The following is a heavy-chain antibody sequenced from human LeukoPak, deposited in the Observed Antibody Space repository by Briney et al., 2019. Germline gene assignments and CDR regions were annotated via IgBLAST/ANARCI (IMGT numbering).Heavy chain of an antibody. Sequence: PGGSLRLSCAASGFTFSSYGMSWVRQAPGKGLEWVSAISGSGGSTYYADSVKGRFTISRDNSKNTLYLQMNSLRAEDTAVYYCAKVGILWFGESPDPNWFDPWGQGTLVTVSS. D-gene: IGHD3-10*01. J-gene: IGHJ5*02. V-gene: IGHV3-23*01. CDR2: ISGSGGST. CDR1: GFTFSSYG. CDR3: AKVGILWFGESPDPNWFDP.